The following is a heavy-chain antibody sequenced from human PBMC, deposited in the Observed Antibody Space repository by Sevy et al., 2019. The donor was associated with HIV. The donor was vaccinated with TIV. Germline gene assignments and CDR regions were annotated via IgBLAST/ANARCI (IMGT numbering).Heavy chain of an antibody. V-gene: IGHV3-15*01. CDR3: TTMMRLYGDPNFWYFDL. J-gene: IGHJ2*01. Sequence: GGSLRLSCAASGFTFSNVWTSWVRQASGKGLEWVGRIQSKSEGGTTDYAAPVKGRFGISRDESSDTLYLQMNSLKTEDTAVYYCTTMMRLYGDPNFWYFDLWGRGTLVTVSS. CDR2: IQSKSEGGTT. CDR1: GFTFSNVW. D-gene: IGHD4-17*01.